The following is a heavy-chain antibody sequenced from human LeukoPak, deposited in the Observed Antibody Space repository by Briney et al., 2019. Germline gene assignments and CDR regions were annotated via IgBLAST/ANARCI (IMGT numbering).Heavy chain of an antibody. J-gene: IGHJ3*02. D-gene: IGHD3-16*02. Sequence: PGGSLRLSCAASGFTFSDYGMNWVRQAPGKGLEWLSFVSGKSRAIYYADSVKGRFTISRDNAKESVYLQMSSLRAEDTAVYYYARAKSNYDYVWGSYRYVAFDIWGQGTMVTVSS. CDR2: VSGKSRAI. V-gene: IGHV3-48*04. CDR3: ARAKSNYDYVWGSYRYVAFDI. CDR1: GFTFSDYG.